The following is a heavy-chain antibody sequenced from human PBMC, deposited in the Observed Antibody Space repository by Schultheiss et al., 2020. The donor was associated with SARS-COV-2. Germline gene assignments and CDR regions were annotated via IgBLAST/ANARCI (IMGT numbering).Heavy chain of an antibody. CDR3: ARDSHLVGYYFDY. Sequence: SVKVSCKASGFTFTSSTMQWVRQARGQRLEWIGWIVVGSGNTNYAQKFQERVTITRDMSTSTAYMELSSLRSEDTAVYYCARDSHLVGYYFDYWGQGTLVTVSS. CDR2: IVVGSGNT. J-gene: IGHJ4*02. CDR1: GFTFTSST. D-gene: IGHD2-8*02. V-gene: IGHV1-58*02.